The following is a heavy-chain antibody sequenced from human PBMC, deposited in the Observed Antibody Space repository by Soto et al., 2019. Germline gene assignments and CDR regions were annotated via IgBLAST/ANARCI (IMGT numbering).Heavy chain of an antibody. CDR2: IYYSGST. D-gene: IGHD2-8*02. V-gene: IGHV4-39*01. J-gene: IGHJ6*02. CDR1: GGSISSSSYY. CDR3: ARGSLVANDKNYYFGMDV. Sequence: PSKTLSLTCTVSGGSISSSSYYWGWIRQPPGKGLEWIGSIYYSGSTYYNPSLKSRVTISVDTSKNQFSLKLSSVTAADTAVYYCARGSLVANDKNYYFGMDVWGQGTTVT.